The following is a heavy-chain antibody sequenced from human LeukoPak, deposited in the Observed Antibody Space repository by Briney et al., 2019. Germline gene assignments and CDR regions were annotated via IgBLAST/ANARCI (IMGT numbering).Heavy chain of an antibody. D-gene: IGHD3-10*02. CDR2: IYRGGNT. V-gene: IGHV3-66*01. J-gene: IGHJ6*04. CDR1: GFTFSSRDW. Sequence: GGSLRLSCVASGFTFSSRDWMTWVRQAPGKGLEWVSVIYRGGNTYYADSVKGRFSISRDNSKNTVYLQMNSLRAEDTAVYYCAELGITMIGGVWGKGTTVTISS. CDR3: AELGITMIGGV.